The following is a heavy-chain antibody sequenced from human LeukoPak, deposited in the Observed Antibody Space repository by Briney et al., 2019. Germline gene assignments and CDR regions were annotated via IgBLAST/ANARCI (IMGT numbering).Heavy chain of an antibody. D-gene: IGHD3-22*01. V-gene: IGHV3-74*01. CDR1: GNYW. Sequence: GGSLRLSCAASGNYWMHWVRQAPGKGLVWVSHINSDGSWTSYADSVKGRFTISRDNSKNTLYLQMNSLRAEDTAVYYCAKDTYDSSGYYSGYWGQGTLVTVSS. J-gene: IGHJ4*02. CDR3: AKDTYDSSGYYSGY. CDR2: INSDGSWT.